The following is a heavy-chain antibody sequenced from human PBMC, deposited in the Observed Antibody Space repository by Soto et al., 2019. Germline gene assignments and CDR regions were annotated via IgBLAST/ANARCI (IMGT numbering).Heavy chain of an antibody. D-gene: IGHD6-6*01. V-gene: IGHV3-48*03. J-gene: IGHJ4*02. CDR3: ARDSRGGAARRPTFYY. CDR1: GFTFSSFE. Sequence: EVQLAESGGGLAQPGGSLRLSCVGSGFTFSSFEMNWVRQTPGKGLEWLSYIGRSGETIDYADSVKGRFTISRDNAKSSLFLQMNGLRDADTGIYYCARDSRGGAARRPTFYYWGRGNLVTVSS. CDR2: IGRSGETI.